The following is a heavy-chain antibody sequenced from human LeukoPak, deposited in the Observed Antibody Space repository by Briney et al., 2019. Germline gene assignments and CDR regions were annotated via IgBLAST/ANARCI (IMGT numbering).Heavy chain of an antibody. CDR3: AELGITMIGGV. D-gene: IGHD3-10*02. Sequence: GGSLRLSCAASGFTFSSYEMNWVRQAPGKGLEWVSYISSGGSTLYYADSVKGRFTISRDNAKNYLDLQMNSLRAEDTAVYYCAELGITMIGGVWGKGTTVTISS. CDR1: GFTFSSYE. CDR2: ISSGGSTL. V-gene: IGHV3-48*03. J-gene: IGHJ6*04.